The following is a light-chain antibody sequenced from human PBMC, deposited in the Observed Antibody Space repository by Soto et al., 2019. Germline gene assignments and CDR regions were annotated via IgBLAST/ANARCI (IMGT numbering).Light chain of an antibody. Sequence: DIQITQSPSSLSASVGDRVTITFRASQGIRNYLGWYQQKPGKAPKRLIYAASSLQSGVPSRFSGSGSGTEFTLTISSLQPEDFATYYCLQHNSYPLTFGQGTKV. CDR3: LQHNSYPLT. V-gene: IGKV1-17*01. J-gene: IGKJ1*01. CDR2: AAS. CDR1: QGIRNY.